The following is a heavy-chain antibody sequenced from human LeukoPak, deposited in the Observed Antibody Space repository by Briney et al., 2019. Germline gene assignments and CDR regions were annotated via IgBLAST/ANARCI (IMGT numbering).Heavy chain of an antibody. CDR1: GYSISSGYY. CDR3: ARDGLYYYGMDV. Sequence: SETLSLTCAVSGYSISSGYYWGWIRQPPGKGLEWIGYIYYSGSTNYNPSLKSRVTISVDTSKNQFSLKLSSVTAADTAVYYCARDGLYYYGMDVWGKGTTVTVSS. J-gene: IGHJ6*04. CDR2: IYYSGST. V-gene: IGHV4-61*01.